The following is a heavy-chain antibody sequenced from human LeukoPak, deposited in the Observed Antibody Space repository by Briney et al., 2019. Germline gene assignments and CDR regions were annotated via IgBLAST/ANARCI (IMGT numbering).Heavy chain of an antibody. J-gene: IGHJ4*02. CDR1: GFTFGSYA. V-gene: IGHV3-23*01. CDR2: ISGSSGST. Sequence: GGSLRLSCAASGFTFGSYAMSWVRQAPGKGLEWVSAISGSSGSTHYADSVKGRFTISRDNSKNILYLQMNSLRAEDTAVYYCAKERRLTTAFDYWGQGTLVTVSS. CDR3: AKERRLTTAFDY. D-gene: IGHD4-17*01.